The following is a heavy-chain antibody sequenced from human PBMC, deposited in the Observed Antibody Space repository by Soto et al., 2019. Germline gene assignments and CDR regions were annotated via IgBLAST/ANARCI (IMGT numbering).Heavy chain of an antibody. V-gene: IGHV1-69*01. D-gene: IGHD6-13*01. CDR2: IIPVFGTV. CDR1: GGTFSNYA. J-gene: IGHJ5*02. Sequence: QVRLVQSGAEVKKPGSSVKVSCKASGGTFSNYAITWLRLAPGQGLEWLGGIIPVFGTVNYAQKFQGRVTITADESTSTAYMELNRLRTEDTAGYYCPIDNPYTNSFGNWFDPWGQGNLVIVS. CDR3: PIDNPYTNSFGNWFDP.